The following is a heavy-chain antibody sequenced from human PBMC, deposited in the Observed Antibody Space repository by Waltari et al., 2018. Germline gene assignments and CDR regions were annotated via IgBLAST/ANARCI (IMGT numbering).Heavy chain of an antibody. CDR2: IIPIFGTA. CDR3: ARGNSSSSPARYYYYYYGMDV. V-gene: IGHV1-69*13. CDR1: GYTFTSYA. D-gene: IGHD6-6*01. Sequence: QVQLVQSGAEVKKPGASVKVSCKASGYTFTSYAMHWVRQAPGQGLEWMGGIIPIFGTANYAQKFQGRVTITADESTSTAYMELSSLRSEDTAVYYCARGNSSSSPARYYYYYYGMDVWGQGTTVTVSS. J-gene: IGHJ6*02.